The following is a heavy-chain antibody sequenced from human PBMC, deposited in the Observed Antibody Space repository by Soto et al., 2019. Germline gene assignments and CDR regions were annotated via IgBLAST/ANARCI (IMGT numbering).Heavy chain of an antibody. V-gene: IGHV1-69*02. CDR3: ARAARFGESNSYYMDV. CDR1: GGTFSSYT. Sequence: SVKVSCKASGGTFSSYTISWVRQAPGQGLEWMGRIIPILGIANYAQKFQGRVTITADKSTSTAYMELSSLGSEDTVVYYCARAARFGESNSYYMDVWGKGTTVTVSS. D-gene: IGHD3-10*01. J-gene: IGHJ6*03. CDR2: IIPILGIA.